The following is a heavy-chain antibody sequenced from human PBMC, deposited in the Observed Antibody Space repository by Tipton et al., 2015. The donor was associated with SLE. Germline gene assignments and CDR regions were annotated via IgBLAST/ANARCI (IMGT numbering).Heavy chain of an antibody. CDR2: ISTSGST. J-gene: IGHJ6*02. Sequence: GLVKPSETLSLTCAVSGYSISSGYYWGWIRQPAGKGLEWIGHISTSGSTNYNPSLKSRVTMSVDTSKNQFSLKLSSVTAADTAVYYCAREGSTSPQYYYYYMDVWGQGTTVTVSS. CDR1: GYSISSGYY. V-gene: IGHV4-4*07. CDR3: AREGSTSPQYYYYYMDV.